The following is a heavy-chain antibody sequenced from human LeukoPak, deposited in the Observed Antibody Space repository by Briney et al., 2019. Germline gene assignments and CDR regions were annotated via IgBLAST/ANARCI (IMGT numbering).Heavy chain of an antibody. V-gene: IGHV3-23*01. Sequence: PGGSLRLSCAASGFTFSSYAMSWVRQAPGKGLEWVSAISGSGGSIYYADSVQGRFTISRDNSKNTVYLQMNSLRAEDTAVYYCARSVDHYFDYWGQGSLVTVSS. D-gene: IGHD5-24*01. CDR2: ISGSGGSI. CDR3: ARSVDHYFDY. J-gene: IGHJ4*02. CDR1: GFTFSSYA.